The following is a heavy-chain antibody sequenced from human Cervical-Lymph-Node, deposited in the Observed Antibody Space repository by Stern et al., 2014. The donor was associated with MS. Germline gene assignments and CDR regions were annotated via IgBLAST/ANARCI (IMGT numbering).Heavy chain of an antibody. V-gene: IGHV3-30*18. CDR3: AKGGGRDWGGAVSVDY. D-gene: IGHD2-21*02. CDR2: ISYEGNNK. J-gene: IGHJ4*02. CDR1: RFTFSTYG. Sequence: VQLVESGGGVVQPGRTLCLTCAASRFTFSTYGKHWVRQAPRKGLEREAVISYEGNNKDYSDSLKGRFTISRDNSKNTVDLQMYSHRVEDTAVDYCAKGGGRDWGGAVSVDYWGQGTQVTVSS.